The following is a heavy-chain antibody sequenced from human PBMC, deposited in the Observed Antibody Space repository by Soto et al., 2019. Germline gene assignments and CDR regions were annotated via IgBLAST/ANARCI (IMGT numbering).Heavy chain of an antibody. V-gene: IGHV1-8*01. CDR2: MNPNTGNT. CDR3: ARKIGIYGDYDNWFAP. J-gene: IGHJ5*02. D-gene: IGHD4-17*01. CDR1: GYTFTSYD. Sequence: QVQLVQSGAEVKKPGASVKVSCKASGYTFTSYDINWVRQAAGQGLEWMGWMNPNTGNTGYAQKFQGRGTMTRDTSISTAYMELSGLRSEDTAVYYCARKIGIYGDYDNWFAPWGQGTLVTVSS.